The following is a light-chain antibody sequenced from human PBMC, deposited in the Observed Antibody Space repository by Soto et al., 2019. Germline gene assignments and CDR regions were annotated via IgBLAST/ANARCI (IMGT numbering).Light chain of an antibody. J-gene: IGLJ1*01. Sequence: QSVLTQPPSASGSPGQSVTISCTGTSSDIGVFDFVSWYQQHPGKAPKVIIYQVNKRPSGVPDRFSGSKSGNTASLTVSGLRPEDEADYFCSSFAGSNSPYVFGTGTKVTAL. CDR3: SSFAGSNSPYV. CDR2: QVN. V-gene: IGLV2-8*01. CDR1: SSDIGVFDF.